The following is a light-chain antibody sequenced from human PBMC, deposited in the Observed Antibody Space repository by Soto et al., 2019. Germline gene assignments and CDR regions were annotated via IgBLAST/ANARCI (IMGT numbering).Light chain of an antibody. CDR3: QQSYSTPRT. CDR2: GAS. CDR1: QSVGNN. J-gene: IGKJ2*01. V-gene: IGKV3-15*01. Sequence: EVVMAQSPVTLSVSPGDGAALSCRASQSVGNNLAWYQQKPGQAPRLLVYGASTRATGVPARFSGSGSGTEFTLTISSLQSEDFGTYYCQQSYSTPRTFGHGTKLEIK.